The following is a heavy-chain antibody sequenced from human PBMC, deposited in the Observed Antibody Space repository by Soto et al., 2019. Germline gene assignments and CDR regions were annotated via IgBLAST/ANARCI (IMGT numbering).Heavy chain of an antibody. Sequence: SVKVSCKASGGTFSSYAISWVRQAPGQGLEWMGGIIPIFGTANYAQKFQGRVTITADKSTSTAHMELSSLRSEDTAVYYCAALPTYYDFWSGYRDFDYWGQGTLVTVSS. CDR2: IIPIFGTA. V-gene: IGHV1-69*06. J-gene: IGHJ4*02. CDR3: AALPTYYDFWSGYRDFDY. D-gene: IGHD3-3*01. CDR1: GGTFSSYA.